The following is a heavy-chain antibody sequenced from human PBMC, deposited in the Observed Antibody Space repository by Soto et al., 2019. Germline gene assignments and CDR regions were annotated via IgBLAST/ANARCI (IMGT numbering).Heavy chain of an antibody. CDR1: GFTFSDHY. J-gene: IGHJ4*02. D-gene: IGHD6-19*01. V-gene: IGHV3-72*01. CDR2: IRNKAKSYTS. Sequence: EVQLVESGGGLVQPGGSLRLSCAASGFTFSDHYMDWVRQAPGKGLEWVGRIRNKAKSYTSAYAASVKGRLTFSRDDSKNSVYLQMTNLKIEDTAVYYCTRVTKAGTTFFGSWGQGIVVTVSS. CDR3: TRVTKAGTTFFGS.